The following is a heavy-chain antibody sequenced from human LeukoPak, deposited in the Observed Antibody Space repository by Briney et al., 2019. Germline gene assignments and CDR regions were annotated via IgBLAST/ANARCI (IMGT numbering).Heavy chain of an antibody. D-gene: IGHD2-8*01. V-gene: IGHV3-30*02. CDR2: IQNDGSNE. J-gene: IGHJ6*03. CDR1: GFTFSSYG. Sequence: PGESLRLSCAASGFTFSSYGIHWVRQAPGKGLEWVAYIQNDGSNEQYADSVKGRFSISRDSSKNILYLQMNSLRAEDTAVYYCAKDRCSNGIGCYYYYMDVWGKGTTVTTSS. CDR3: AKDRCSNGIGCYYYYMDV.